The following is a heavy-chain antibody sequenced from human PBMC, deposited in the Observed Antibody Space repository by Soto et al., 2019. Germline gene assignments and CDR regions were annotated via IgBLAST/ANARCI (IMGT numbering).Heavy chain of an antibody. V-gene: IGHV4-30-4*01. CDR2: IYYSGST. Sequence: SETLSLTCTASGGSISSYDNYWSWIGQPPGKGLEWIGYIYYSGSTYYNPSLKSRVTISVDTSKNQFSLKLSSVTAADTAVYYCAKERPDGARLDPWGQGTLVTVSS. D-gene: IGHD6-6*01. CDR1: GGSISSYDNY. CDR3: AKERPDGARLDP. J-gene: IGHJ5*02.